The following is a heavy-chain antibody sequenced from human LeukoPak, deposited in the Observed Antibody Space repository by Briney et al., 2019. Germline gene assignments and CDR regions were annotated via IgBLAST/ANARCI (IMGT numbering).Heavy chain of an antibody. V-gene: IGHV3-74*01. J-gene: IGHJ6*03. CDR3: ARGSIPWDYMDV. CDR2: INSDGSST. D-gene: IGHD2-2*02. CDR1: GFTFSSYW. Sequence: GGSLRLSCAASGFTFSSYWMHWVRQAPGKGLVWVSRINSDGSSTSYADSVKGRFTISRDNAKNTLYLQMSSLRAEDTAVYYCARGSIPWDYMDVWGKGTTVTVSS.